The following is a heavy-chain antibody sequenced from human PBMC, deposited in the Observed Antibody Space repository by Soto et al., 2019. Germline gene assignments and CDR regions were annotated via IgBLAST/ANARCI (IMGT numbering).Heavy chain of an antibody. V-gene: IGHV3-21*01. J-gene: IGHJ6*02. D-gene: IGHD6-13*01. CDR2: ISSSSSYI. Sequence: GSLRLSCAASGFTFSSYSMNRVRQAPGKGLEWVSSISSSSSYIYYADSVKGRFTISRDNAKNSLYLQMNSLRAEDTAVYYCARDHIAAAGKEYYYGMDVWGQGTTVTVSS. CDR1: GFTFSSYS. CDR3: ARDHIAAAGKEYYYGMDV.